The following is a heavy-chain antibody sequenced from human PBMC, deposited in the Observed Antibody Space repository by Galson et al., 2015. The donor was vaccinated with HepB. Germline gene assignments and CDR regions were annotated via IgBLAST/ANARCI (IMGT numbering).Heavy chain of an antibody. J-gene: IGHJ4*02. D-gene: IGHD6-6*01. CDR3: ARLRGAARPFGYFDY. V-gene: IGHV3-33*01. Sequence: SLRLSCAASGFTFCSFGMHWVRQAPGKGLEWVALIWYDGNNKYYADSVKGRFTISRDNSKNMLFLQMNSLRAEDTAVYYCARLRGAARPFGYFDYWGQGTLVTVSS. CDR1: GFTFCSFG. CDR2: IWYDGNNK.